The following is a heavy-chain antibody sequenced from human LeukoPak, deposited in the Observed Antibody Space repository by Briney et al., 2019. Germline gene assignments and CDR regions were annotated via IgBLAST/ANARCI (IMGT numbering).Heavy chain of an antibody. CDR3: ATYRQVLLPFES. Sequence: PGGSLRLSCAASGFTFSTFAMIWVRQPPGKGLEWVSSIFPSGGEIHYADSARGRFTISRDNSKSTLSLQMNSLRVEDTAIYYCATYRQVLLPFESWGQGTLVTVSS. J-gene: IGHJ4*02. V-gene: IGHV3-23*01. D-gene: IGHD5-18*01. CDR2: IFPSGGEI. CDR1: GFTFSTFA.